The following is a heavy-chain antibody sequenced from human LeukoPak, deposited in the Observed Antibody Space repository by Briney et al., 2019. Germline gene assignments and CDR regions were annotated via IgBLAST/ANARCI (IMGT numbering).Heavy chain of an antibody. CDR2: INPNSGGT. V-gene: IGHV1-2*02. CDR3: AREDDYYDSSGSDY. D-gene: IGHD3-22*01. CDR1: GYTFTGYY. J-gene: IGHJ4*02. Sequence: ASVKVSCKASGYTFTGYYMHWVRQAPGQGLEWMGWINPNSGGTNYAQKFQGRVTMTRDTSISTAYMELSSLRSEDTAVYYCAREDDYYDSSGSDYWGQGTLVTVSS.